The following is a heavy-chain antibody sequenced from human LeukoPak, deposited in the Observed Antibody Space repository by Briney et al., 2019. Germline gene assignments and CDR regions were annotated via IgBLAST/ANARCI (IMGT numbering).Heavy chain of an antibody. CDR3: ATYSSGWYVLSYFGY. V-gene: IGHV1-69*13. CDR1: GGTFSSYA. CDR2: TIPIFGTA. Sequence: SVKVSCKASGGTFSSYAISWVRQAPGQGLEWMGGTIPIFGTANYAQKFQGRVTITADESTSTAYMELSSLRSEDTAVYYCATYSSGWYVLSYFGYWGQGTLVTVSS. D-gene: IGHD6-19*01. J-gene: IGHJ4*02.